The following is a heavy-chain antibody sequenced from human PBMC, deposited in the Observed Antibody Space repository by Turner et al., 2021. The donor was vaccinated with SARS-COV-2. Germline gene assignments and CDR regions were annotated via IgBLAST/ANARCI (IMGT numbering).Heavy chain of an antibody. J-gene: IGHJ4*02. Sequence: QVQLVQSGAEIKKPGASVTVSCKVSGYTLTEIFIHWVRQAPGKGLEWMGGFDPEDRETIYAQKFQGRVTMTEDTSTDIAYMELSSLSSDDTAVYYCATDPLGWAGYDYWGQGTLVTVSS. V-gene: IGHV1-24*01. D-gene: IGHD6-25*01. CDR1: GYTLTEIF. CDR2: FDPEDRET. CDR3: ATDPLGWAGYDY.